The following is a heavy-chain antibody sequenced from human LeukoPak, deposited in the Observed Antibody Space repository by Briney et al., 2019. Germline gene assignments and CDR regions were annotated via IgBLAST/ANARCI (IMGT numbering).Heavy chain of an antibody. Sequence: GESLKISCQGSGYSFTTYWIGWVRQRPGKGLEWMGIIYAGDSDTRYSSSFQGQVTISADKSISTAYLQWSSLKASDTAMYYCARLAAGGYYDSSVWFDPWGQGTLVTVSS. CDR3: ARLAAGGYYDSSVWFDP. D-gene: IGHD3-22*01. CDR2: IYAGDSDT. V-gene: IGHV5-51*01. J-gene: IGHJ5*02. CDR1: GYSFTTYW.